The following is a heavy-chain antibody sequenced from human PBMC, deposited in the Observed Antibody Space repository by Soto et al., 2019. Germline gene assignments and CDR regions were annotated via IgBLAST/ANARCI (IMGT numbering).Heavy chain of an antibody. CDR1: GGSISSSSYY. CDR3: TPYSGSYCGFYR. D-gene: IGHD1-26*01. CDR2: IYHSGTT. Sequence: QLQLQESGPGLVKPSETLSLICTVSGGSISSSSYYWGWIRQPPGKGLDWIGNIYHSGTTYHNPSLKSRFTLSVDTSNKQLSLKLTSVTAADTAVYYCTPYSGSYCGFYRWGQGTMVIV. V-gene: IGHV4-39*01. J-gene: IGHJ5*02.